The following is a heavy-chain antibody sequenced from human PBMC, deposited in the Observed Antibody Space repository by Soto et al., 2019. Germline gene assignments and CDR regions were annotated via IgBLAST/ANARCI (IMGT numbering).Heavy chain of an antibody. CDR2: INIDGKTT. Sequence: EVQLVESGGGLVQPGGSLRLSCSASGFTLSNYWMHWVRQAPGKGLVWVSRINIDGKTTNYADSVKGRFTISRDNTQNTLYPQMNSLRAEDTAVYYCARVLLRATGLDFWSQGTLVTVSS. J-gene: IGHJ4*02. CDR1: GFTLSNYW. V-gene: IGHV3-74*01. D-gene: IGHD3-10*01. CDR3: ARVLLRATGLDF.